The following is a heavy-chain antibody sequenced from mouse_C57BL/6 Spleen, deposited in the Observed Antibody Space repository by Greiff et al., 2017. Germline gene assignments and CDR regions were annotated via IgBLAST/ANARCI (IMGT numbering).Heavy chain of an antibody. CDR2: INYDGSST. CDR1: GFTFSDYY. J-gene: IGHJ1*03. CDR3: ARDPLYYGSSYWYFDV. V-gene: IGHV5-16*01. D-gene: IGHD1-1*01. Sequence: EVKLVESEGGLVQPGSSMKLSCTASGFTFSDYYMAWVRQVPEKGLEWVANINYDGSSTYYLDYLKSRFIISRDNAKNILYLQMSSLKSEDTATYYCARDPLYYGSSYWYFDVWGTGTTVTVSS.